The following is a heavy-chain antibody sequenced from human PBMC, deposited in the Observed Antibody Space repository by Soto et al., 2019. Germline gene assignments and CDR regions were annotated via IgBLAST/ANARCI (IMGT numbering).Heavy chain of an antibody. J-gene: IGHJ5*02. Sequence: QVQLVQSGAEVKKPGASVKVSCKASGYTFTNYDIHWVRQATGQGLEWMGWMNPDSGNTGQSKQFQGRVTMTRDTSIRTAYREMSSLRSEDTAVYYWARGPVRRTWCDPWGQGTLVTVSS. CDR3: ARGPVRRTWCDP. V-gene: IGHV1-8*01. CDR2: MNPDSGNT. CDR1: GYTFTNYD.